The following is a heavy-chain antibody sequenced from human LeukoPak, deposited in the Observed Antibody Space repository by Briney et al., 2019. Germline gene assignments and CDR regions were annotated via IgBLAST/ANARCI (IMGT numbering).Heavy chain of an antibody. D-gene: IGHD5-24*01. V-gene: IGHV4-31*02. CDR3: ARVRGRWLQFFDL. CDR2: IYNSGST. CDR1: GGSISSGGYY. J-gene: IGHJ2*01. Sequence: SETLSLTCTVSGGSISSGGYYWSWIRQHPGKGLEWIGYIYNSGSTYYNPSLKSRVTISVDTSKNQFSLKLSSVTAADTAVYYCARVRGRWLQFFDLWGRGILVTVSS.